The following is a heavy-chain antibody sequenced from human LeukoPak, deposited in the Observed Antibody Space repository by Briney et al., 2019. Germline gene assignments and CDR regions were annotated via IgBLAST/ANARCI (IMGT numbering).Heavy chain of an antibody. CDR2: ISSSSSYI. Sequence: GGSLRLSCAASGFTFSSYSMNWVRQAPGKGLEWVSSISSSSSYIYYADSVKGRFTISRDNAKNSLYLQMNSLRAEDTAVYYCARVQSRLSWFDPWGQGTLVTVSS. J-gene: IGHJ5*02. CDR1: GFTFSSYS. CDR3: ARVQSRLSWFDP. V-gene: IGHV3-21*01.